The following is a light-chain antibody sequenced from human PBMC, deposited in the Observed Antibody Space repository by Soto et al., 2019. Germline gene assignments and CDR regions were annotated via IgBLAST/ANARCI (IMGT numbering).Light chain of an antibody. CDR1: SNDVGLYDY. CDR3: SSYTTVVTYV. V-gene: IGLV2-14*01. J-gene: IGLJ1*01. CDR2: EVS. Sequence: QSVLTQPASVSGSPGQSITVSCTGTSNDVGLYDYVSWFQQYPGKSPKLIVYEVSHRPSGVSSRFSGSKSGNTASLTISGLETEDEADYYCSSYTTVVTYVFGTGTKVTVL.